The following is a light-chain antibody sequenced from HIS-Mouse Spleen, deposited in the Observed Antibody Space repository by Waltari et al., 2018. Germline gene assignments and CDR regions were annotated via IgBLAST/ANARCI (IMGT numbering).Light chain of an antibody. CDR2: DNN. CDR3: GTWDSSLSAWV. Sequence: QSVLTQPPSVSAAPGQKVTISCSGSSPHIGKTDVSWYQQLPGTAPTLLIYDNNQRPAGIPDRFSGSKSGTSATLGITGLQTGDEADYYCGTWDSSLSAWVFGGGTKLTVL. J-gene: IGLJ3*02. V-gene: IGLV1-51*01. CDR1: SPHIGKTD.